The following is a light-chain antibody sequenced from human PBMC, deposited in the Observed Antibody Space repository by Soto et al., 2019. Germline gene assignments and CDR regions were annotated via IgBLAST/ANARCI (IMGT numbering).Light chain of an antibody. J-gene: IGLJ1*01. V-gene: IGLV2-14*01. CDR1: SSDVGNYNY. CDR3: SSYTSSIIYV. CDR2: DVS. Sequence: QSVLTQPASVSGSPGQSITVSCTGTSSDVGNYNYVSWYQQHPGKAPKLMIYDVSNRPSGVSNRFSGSKSGNTASLTISGLQAEDEADYYCSSYTSSIIYVFGTGTKLTVL.